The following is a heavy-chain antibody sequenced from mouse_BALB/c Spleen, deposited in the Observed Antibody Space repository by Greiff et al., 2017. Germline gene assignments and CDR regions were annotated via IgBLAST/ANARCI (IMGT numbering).Heavy chain of an antibody. V-gene: IGHV5-6-2*01. CDR3: ARQGTTGSWFAY. D-gene: IGHD1-1*01. CDR1: GFTFSSYY. Sequence: EVQLVESGGGLVKLGGSLKLSCAASGFTFSSYYMSWVRQTPEKRLELVAAINSNGGSTYYPDTVKGRFTISRDNAKNTLYLQMSSLKSEDTALYYCARQGTTGSWFAYWGQGTLVTVSA. CDR2: INSNGGST. J-gene: IGHJ3*01.